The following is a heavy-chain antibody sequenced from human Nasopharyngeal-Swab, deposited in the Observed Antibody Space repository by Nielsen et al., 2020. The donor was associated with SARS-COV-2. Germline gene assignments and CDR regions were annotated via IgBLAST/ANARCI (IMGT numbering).Heavy chain of an antibody. CDR3: ARSGGDYYDSPFDY. D-gene: IGHD3-22*01. J-gene: IGHJ4*02. CDR1: GGSFSGYF. Sequence: SETLSLTCAVYGGSFSGYFWSWIRQPPGKGLEWIGEINHSGSTNYNPSLKSRVTISVDTSKNQFSLKLSSVTAADTAVYYCARSGGDYYDSPFDYWGQGTLVTVSS. CDR2: INHSGST. V-gene: IGHV4-34*01.